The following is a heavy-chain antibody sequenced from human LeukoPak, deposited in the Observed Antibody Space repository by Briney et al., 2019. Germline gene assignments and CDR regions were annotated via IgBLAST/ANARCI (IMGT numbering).Heavy chain of an antibody. J-gene: IGHJ4*02. V-gene: IGHV1-8*01. Sequence: ASVKVSCKASGYTFTNDDISWVRQATGQGLEWIGKMNSNSGNTGYAQKFQGRVTMTRSTSVSTVHMELNCLTSEDTAVYFCARSASGTGYTAWGQGTLVTVSS. CDR1: GYTFTNDD. D-gene: IGHD3-9*01. CDR2: MNSNSGNT. CDR3: ARSASGTGYTA.